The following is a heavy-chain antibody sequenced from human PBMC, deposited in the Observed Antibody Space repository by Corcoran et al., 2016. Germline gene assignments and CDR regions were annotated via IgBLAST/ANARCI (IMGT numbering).Heavy chain of an antibody. CDR2: MYYNEIT. Sequence: QLHLQESGPVLVKPSEPLSLPCTVSGGSISRSLYYWCWVRQPPGKEMEWIGSMYYNEITYYNPSLKSRVTISADMSRNQFSLKLSSVTAADTAIYYGARSPKVVGDFDYWGQGAVVTVSS. J-gene: IGHJ4*02. D-gene: IGHD2-15*01. V-gene: IGHV4-39*07. CDR1: GGSISRSLYY. CDR3: ARSPKVVGDFDY.